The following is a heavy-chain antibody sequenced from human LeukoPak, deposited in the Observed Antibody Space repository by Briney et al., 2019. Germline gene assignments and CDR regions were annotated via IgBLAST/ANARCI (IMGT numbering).Heavy chain of an antibody. D-gene: IGHD3-9*01. CDR1: GGSISSGGYY. Sequence: PSETLSLTFTVSGGSISSGGYYWSWIRQHPGKCLEWIGYIYYSGSTYYKPSLKSRVTILVDTSKNQFSLKLSSVTAADTAVYFFFFKQKTAYDILTGYYPVDAFDIWGQGTMVTVSS. V-gene: IGHV4-31*03. J-gene: IGHJ3*02. CDR3: FFKQKTAYDILTGYYPVDAFDI. CDR2: IYYSGST.